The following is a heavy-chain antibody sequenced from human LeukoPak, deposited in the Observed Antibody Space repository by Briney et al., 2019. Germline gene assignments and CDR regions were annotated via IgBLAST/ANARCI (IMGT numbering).Heavy chain of an antibody. Sequence: GGSLRLSCAASGFTFSSYSMNWVGQAPGKGLEWVSYISSSSSTIYYADSVKGRFTISRDNAKNSLYLQMNSLRDEDTAVYYCASHSSSGWYYFDYWGQGTLVTVSS. J-gene: IGHJ4*02. D-gene: IGHD6-19*01. CDR1: GFTFSSYS. V-gene: IGHV3-48*02. CDR2: ISSSSSTI. CDR3: ASHSSSGWYYFDY.